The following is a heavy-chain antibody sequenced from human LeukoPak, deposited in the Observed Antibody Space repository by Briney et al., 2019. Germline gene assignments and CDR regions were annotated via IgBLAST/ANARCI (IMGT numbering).Heavy chain of an antibody. CDR1: GESMIGHY. J-gene: IGHJ4*02. V-gene: IGHV4-34*01. D-gene: IGHD3-10*01. Sequence: PSETLSLTCAVYGESMIGHYWTWIRQPPGKRLEWIGEIHHSGGTNSNPSLKNRVTMSIDMSKNQFSLKLNSVTAADTAVYYCARATASGSGRAYDHWAQGNLVPASS. CDR3: ARATASGSGRAYDH. CDR2: IHHSGGT.